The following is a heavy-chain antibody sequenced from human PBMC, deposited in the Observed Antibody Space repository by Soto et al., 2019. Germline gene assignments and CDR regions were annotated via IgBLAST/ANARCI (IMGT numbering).Heavy chain of an antibody. D-gene: IGHD5-12*01. CDR3: VRYCSTTLCNGVATRTFAY. CDR1: RFTFSTYE. CDR2: ISTSGSTV. J-gene: IGHJ4*02. Sequence: GPLRRTCAASRFTFSTYEMNWVRQAPGKGLVWVSYISTSGSTVYYADSVKGRFTISRDNTRNSLYLQMNSLRDEDTALYYCVRYCSTTLCNGVATRTFAYWGQGTLVPVFS. V-gene: IGHV3-48*03.